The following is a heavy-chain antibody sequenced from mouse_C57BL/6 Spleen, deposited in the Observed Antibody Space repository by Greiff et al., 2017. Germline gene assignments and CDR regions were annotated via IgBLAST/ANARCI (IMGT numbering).Heavy chain of an antibody. V-gene: IGHV1-53*01. CDR1: GYTFTSYW. Sequence: QVQLQQPGTELVKPGASVKLSCKASGYTFTSYWMHWVKQRPGQGLEWIGNINPSNGGTNYNEKFKSKATLTVDKSSSTAYMQLSCLTSEDSAVYYCARGGGYYYAMDYWGQGTTVTVSS. CDR2: INPSNGGT. J-gene: IGHJ4*01. CDR3: ARGGGYYYAMDY.